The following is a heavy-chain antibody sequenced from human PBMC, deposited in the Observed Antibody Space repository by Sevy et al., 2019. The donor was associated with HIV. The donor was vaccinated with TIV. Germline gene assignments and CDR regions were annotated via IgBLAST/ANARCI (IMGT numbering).Heavy chain of an antibody. Sequence: GGSLRLSCAASGFTFSTYAMSWVRQAPGKGLEWVSALSGSGGSTYYVDSVKGRFTISRDKSKNTLYLQMNSLRVADTAVYYCAKGDRTFYGLDVWGQGTTVTVSS. CDR1: GFTFSTYA. V-gene: IGHV3-23*01. CDR3: AKGDRTFYGLDV. D-gene: IGHD2-15*01. J-gene: IGHJ6*02. CDR2: LSGSGGST.